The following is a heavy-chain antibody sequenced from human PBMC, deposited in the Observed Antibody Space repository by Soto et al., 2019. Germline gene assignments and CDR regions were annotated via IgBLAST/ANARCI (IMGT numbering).Heavy chain of an antibody. J-gene: IGHJ4*02. CDR1: GGTFNTFA. CDR3: ARFAPPRGYYAY. D-gene: IGHD3-22*01. V-gene: IGHV1-69*01. Sequence: QVQLVQSGAEVKKPGSSVKVSCMASGGTFNTFAISWVRQAPGQGLECMGGIIPMFGTSHYAQKFQGRVTIAADESTRTVYMELSSLRSEDTAVYYCARFAPPRGYYAYWGPGTLGTVSS. CDR2: IIPMFGTS.